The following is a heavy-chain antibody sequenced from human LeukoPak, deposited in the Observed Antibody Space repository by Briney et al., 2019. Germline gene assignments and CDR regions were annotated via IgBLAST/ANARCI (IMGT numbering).Heavy chain of an antibody. J-gene: IGHJ5*02. D-gene: IGHD5-24*01. V-gene: IGHV4-31*03. Sequence: SQTQSLTCTVSGGSISSGGYYRSWIRQHPGKDLEWIGYIYYSGGTYYNPSLKSRVTISVDTSKNQFSLKLSSVTAADTAVYYCASGRRDGYNYRFDPWGQGTLVTVSS. CDR3: ASGRRDGYNYRFDP. CDR1: GGSISSGGYY. CDR2: IYYSGGT.